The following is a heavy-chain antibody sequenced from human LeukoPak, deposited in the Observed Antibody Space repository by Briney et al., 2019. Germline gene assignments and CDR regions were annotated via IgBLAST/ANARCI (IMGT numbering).Heavy chain of an antibody. CDR1: GGTFSSYA. CDR2: IIPIFGTA. CDR3: ASSSGIVVVPAAIRSRPPRFDY. V-gene: IGHV1-69*05. Sequence: SVKVSCKASGGTFSSYAISWVRQAPGQGLEWMGGIIPIFGTANYAQKFQGRVTITTDESTSTAYMELSSLRSEDTAVYYCASSSGIVVVPAAIRSRPPRFDYWGQGTLVTVSS. D-gene: IGHD2-2*02. J-gene: IGHJ4*02.